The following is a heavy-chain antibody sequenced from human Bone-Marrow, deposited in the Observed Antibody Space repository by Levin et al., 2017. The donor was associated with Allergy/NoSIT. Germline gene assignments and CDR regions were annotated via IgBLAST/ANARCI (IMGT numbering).Heavy chain of an antibody. CDR1: GFTFSDYA. CDR3: AREKGGNRGWYTVYY. CDR2: ITASGHKT. Sequence: GESLRLSCAASGFTFSDYAITWVRQAPGKGLAWVSAITASGHKTYYSNSAEGRFSVSRDNAGKTVYLQMNSLTGDDTAVYYCAREKGGNRGWYTVYYWGQGALVIVSP. V-gene: IGHV3-23*01. D-gene: IGHD6-19*01. J-gene: IGHJ4*02.